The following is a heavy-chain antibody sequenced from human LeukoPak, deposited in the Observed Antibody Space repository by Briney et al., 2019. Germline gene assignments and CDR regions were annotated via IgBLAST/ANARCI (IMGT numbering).Heavy chain of an antibody. V-gene: IGHV3-48*03. CDR1: EFTFSSYE. D-gene: IGHD3-22*01. CDR2: ISSSGSTI. J-gene: IGHJ3*02. CDR3: ATYHYDSSAQRGDDAFDI. Sequence: GGSLRLSCAASEFTFSSYEMNWVRQAPGKGLEWVSYISSSGSTIYYADSVKGRFTVSRDNAKKSLYLQMNSLRAEDTAIYYCATYHYDSSAQRGDDAFDIWGQGTMVTVSS.